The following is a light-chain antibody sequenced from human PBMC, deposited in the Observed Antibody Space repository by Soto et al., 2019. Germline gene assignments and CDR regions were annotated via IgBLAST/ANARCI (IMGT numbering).Light chain of an antibody. Sequence: DIQMTQSPSSLSASVGDRVTITCRASQDISNSLAWYQQQPGKVPKLLIYAASTLQSGVPSRFSGSGSGTDFTLTISSLQPEDVATYYCQKYNSARWTFGQGTKVEI. CDR1: QDISNS. CDR3: QKYNSARWT. J-gene: IGKJ1*01. CDR2: AAS. V-gene: IGKV1-27*01.